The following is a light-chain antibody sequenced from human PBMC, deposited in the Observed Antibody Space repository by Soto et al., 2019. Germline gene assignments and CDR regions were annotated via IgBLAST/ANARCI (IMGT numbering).Light chain of an antibody. CDR3: QQYNSYSRT. Sequence: IPMTQSPSTLSAYMGDRVTITCRASQSISSSLAWYQQKPGKAPKLLIYRASNLQSGVPSRFSGSGSGTEFTLTITSLQPDDFATYYCQQYNSYSRTFGQGTKVDIK. V-gene: IGKV1-5*03. J-gene: IGKJ1*01. CDR1: QSISSS. CDR2: RAS.